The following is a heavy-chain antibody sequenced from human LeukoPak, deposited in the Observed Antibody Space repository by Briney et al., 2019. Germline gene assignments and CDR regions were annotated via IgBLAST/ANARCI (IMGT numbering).Heavy chain of an antibody. Sequence: SETLSLTCTVSGGSITSGDCYWSWIRQPPGKGLEWIGYTYYSGSTYYNPSLKSRVTISVDTSKNQFSLKLSSVTAADTAVYYCARAFIRRYRLDPYSLYYFDYWGQGTLVTVSS. CDR2: TYYSGST. D-gene: IGHD5-18*01. J-gene: IGHJ4*02. V-gene: IGHV4-30-4*01. CDR3: ARAFIRRYRLDPYSLYYFDY. CDR1: GGSITSGDCY.